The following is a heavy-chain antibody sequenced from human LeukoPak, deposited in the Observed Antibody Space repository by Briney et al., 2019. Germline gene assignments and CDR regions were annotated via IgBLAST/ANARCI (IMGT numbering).Heavy chain of an antibody. CDR3: ARGMSRGTSY. CDR1: GFTFSSYE. CDR2: ISSSGRTI. D-gene: IGHD3-16*01. V-gene: IGHV3-48*03. J-gene: IGHJ4*02. Sequence: GGSLRLSCAGSGFTFSSYEMNWVRQAPGKGLEWVSYISSSGRTIYYAESVKGRLTISRDYAKNSLYLQMNSLRAEDTAVYYCARGMSRGTSYWGQGTLVTVSS.